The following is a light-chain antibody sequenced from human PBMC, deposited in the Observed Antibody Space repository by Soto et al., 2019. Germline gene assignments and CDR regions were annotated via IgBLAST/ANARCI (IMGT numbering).Light chain of an antibody. CDR3: QHYGRSPPSWT. CDR1: QSVSSNY. Sequence: EIVLTQSPGTPSLSPGERATLSCRASQSVSSNYLAWYQQKPGQPPRLLISDASSRATGIPDRFSGSGSGTDFTLTISGLEPEDFAVYYCQHYGRSPPSWTFGQGTKVEIK. CDR2: DAS. J-gene: IGKJ1*01. V-gene: IGKV3-20*01.